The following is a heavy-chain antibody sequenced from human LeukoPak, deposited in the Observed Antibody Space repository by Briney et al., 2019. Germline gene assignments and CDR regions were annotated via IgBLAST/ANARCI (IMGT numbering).Heavy chain of an antibody. D-gene: IGHD3-16*02. CDR2: ISYSGST. CDR3: ALTNFGGVIVIDY. J-gene: IGHJ4*02. CDR1: GVSFSDYY. V-gene: IGHV4-59*08. Sequence: SETLSLTCTVFGVSFSDYYWSWIRQPPGKGLELIGYISYSGSTNYNPSLRSRVFISVDTSKNQFSLKLSSVTAADTAVYYCALTNFGGVIVIDYWGQGTLVTVSS.